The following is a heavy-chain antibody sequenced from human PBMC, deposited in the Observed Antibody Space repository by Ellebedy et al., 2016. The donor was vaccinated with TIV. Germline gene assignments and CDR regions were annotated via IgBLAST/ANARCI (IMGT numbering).Heavy chain of an antibody. CDR1: GFTFSSYA. Sequence: GESLKISCAASGFTFSSYAMSWVRQAPGKGPEWVSAISGSAITTYYAESVKGRFTVSRDNAKNTLYLQMNSLRAEDTAMYYCAGTRVTMIVDWGQGTLVTVSS. CDR2: ISGSAITT. CDR3: AGTRVTMIVD. D-gene: IGHD3-22*01. V-gene: IGHV3-23*01. J-gene: IGHJ4*02.